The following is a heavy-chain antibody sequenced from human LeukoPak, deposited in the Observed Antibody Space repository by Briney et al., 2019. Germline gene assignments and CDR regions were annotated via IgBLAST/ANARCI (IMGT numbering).Heavy chain of an antibody. D-gene: IGHD1-26*01. J-gene: IGHJ4*02. CDR1: GGSISNYY. Sequence: PSETLSLTCTVSGGSISNYYWSWIRQPPGKGLEWIGYIYYSGSTNYNPSLKSRVTISVDTSKNQFSLKLSSVTAADTAVYYCARDTTNWGQGTLVTVSS. CDR3: ARDTTN. V-gene: IGHV4-59*12. CDR2: IYYSGST.